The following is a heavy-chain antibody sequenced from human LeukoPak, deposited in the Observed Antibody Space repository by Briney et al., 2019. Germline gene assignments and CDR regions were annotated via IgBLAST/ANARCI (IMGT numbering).Heavy chain of an antibody. CDR3: ARDLSTVTTLLELSDY. CDR1: GYTFTGYY. V-gene: IGHV1-2*02. J-gene: IGHJ4*02. Sequence: ASVKVSCKASGYTFTGYYMHWVRQAPGQGLEWMGWINPNSGGTSYAQKFQGRVTMTRDTSISTAYMELSRLRSDDTAVYYCARDLSTVTTLLELSDYWGQGTLVTVSS. CDR2: INPNSGGT. D-gene: IGHD4-17*01.